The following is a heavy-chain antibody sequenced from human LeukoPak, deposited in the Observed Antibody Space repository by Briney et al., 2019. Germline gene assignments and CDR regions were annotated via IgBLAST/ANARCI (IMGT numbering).Heavy chain of an antibody. Sequence: SETLSLTCTVSGGSISGSTYYWGWVRQPPGKGLEWIGSTYYSGSTYYNPSLKSRVTISADTSKTQFSLKLTSVTAADTAVYYCARHDDGSFSSSDYWGQGTLVTVS. CDR2: TYYSGST. CDR1: GGSISGSTYY. V-gene: IGHV4-39*01. CDR3: ARHDDGSFSSSDY. D-gene: IGHD1-26*01. J-gene: IGHJ4*02.